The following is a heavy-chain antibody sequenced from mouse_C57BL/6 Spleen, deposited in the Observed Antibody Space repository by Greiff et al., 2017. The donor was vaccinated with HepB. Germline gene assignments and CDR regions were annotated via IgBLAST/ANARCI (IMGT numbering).Heavy chain of an antibody. D-gene: IGHD1-1*01. J-gene: IGHJ1*03. CDR2: IYPGDGDT. Sequence: QVQLQQSGAELVKPGASVKISCKASGYAFSSYWMNWVKQRPGKGLEWIGQIYPGDGDTNYNAKFKGKATLTADKSSSTAYMQLSSLTSEDSAVYFCASPSYYDGSSYYWYFDVWGTGTTVTVSS. CDR3: ASPSYYDGSSYYWYFDV. V-gene: IGHV1-80*01. CDR1: GYAFSSYW.